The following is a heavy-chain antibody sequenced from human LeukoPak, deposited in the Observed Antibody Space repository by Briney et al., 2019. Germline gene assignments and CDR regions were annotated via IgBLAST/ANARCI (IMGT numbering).Heavy chain of an antibody. CDR1: GVTFTSVT. Sequence: SLRLSCAASGVTFTSVTMHSGCQAPRKGLEWVACIRFDGSNTYYAASAKGRFTISRDNSMNTPYRQMNILRAEDTPSYYVARGPPYHSDSRGHPGDHWGQGTLVTVSS. V-gene: IGHV3-30*02. D-gene: IGHD3-22*01. J-gene: IGHJ4*02. CDR2: IRFDGSNT. CDR3: ARGPPYHSDSRGHPGDH.